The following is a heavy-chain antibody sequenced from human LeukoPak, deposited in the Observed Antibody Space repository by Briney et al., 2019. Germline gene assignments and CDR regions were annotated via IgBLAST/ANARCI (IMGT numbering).Heavy chain of an antibody. CDR2: ISSSSSYI. D-gene: IGHD4-11*01. CDR3: ARDAPSPGSYSNYHYYYYYYGMDV. J-gene: IGHJ6*02. CDR1: GFTFSSYS. V-gene: IGHV3-21*01. Sequence: GGSLRLSCAASGFTFSSYSMDWVRQAPGKGLEWVSSISSSSSYIYYADSVKGRFTISRDNAKNSLYLQMNSLRAEDTAVYYCARDAPSPGSYSNYHYYYYYYGMDVWGQGTTVTVSS.